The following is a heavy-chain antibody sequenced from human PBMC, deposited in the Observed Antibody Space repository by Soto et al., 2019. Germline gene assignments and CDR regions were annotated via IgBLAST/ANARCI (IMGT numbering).Heavy chain of an antibody. CDR1: GFTFSSYA. CDR3: ARDKEGYDFWSGYYTGVGWFDP. Sequence: GGSLRLSCAASGFTFSSYAMHWGRQAPGKGLEWVAVISYDGSNKYYADSVKGRFTISRDNSKNTLYLQMNSLRAEDTAVYYCARDKEGYDFWSGYYTGVGWFDPWGQGTLVTVSS. V-gene: IGHV3-30-3*01. J-gene: IGHJ5*02. D-gene: IGHD3-3*01. CDR2: ISYDGSNK.